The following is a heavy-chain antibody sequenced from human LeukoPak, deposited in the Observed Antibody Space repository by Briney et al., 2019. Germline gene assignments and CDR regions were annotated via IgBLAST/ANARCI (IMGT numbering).Heavy chain of an antibody. Sequence: GGSLRLSCAAAGFPVSSNYMSWVRQAPGKGLEWVSVIYSGGSTYYADSVKGRFTISRDNSKNTLYLQMNSLRAGDTAVYYCAGYSYGFWFDPWGQGTLVTVSS. V-gene: IGHV3-66*01. CDR3: AGYSYGFWFDP. CDR2: IYSGGST. CDR1: GFPVSSNY. D-gene: IGHD5-18*01. J-gene: IGHJ5*02.